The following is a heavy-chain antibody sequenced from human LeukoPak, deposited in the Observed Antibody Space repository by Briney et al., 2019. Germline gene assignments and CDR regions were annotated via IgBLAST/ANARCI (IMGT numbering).Heavy chain of an antibody. CDR1: GGSIGSGDYC. CDR3: ARAVYDIRALYFDL. CDR2: IDYSGST. D-gene: IGHD3-9*01. V-gene: IGHV4-30-4*01. J-gene: IGHJ2*01. Sequence: SQTLSLTCTVSGGSIGSGDYCWGWLRQPPGRGLEWLEYIDYSGSTYYNPSLRSPVTLSVDTSKNQFSLKLRSVTAPDTAVYYCARAVYDIRALYFDLWGRGTLVTVSS.